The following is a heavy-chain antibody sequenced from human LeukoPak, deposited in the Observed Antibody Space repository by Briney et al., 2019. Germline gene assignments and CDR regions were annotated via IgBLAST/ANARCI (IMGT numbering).Heavy chain of an antibody. D-gene: IGHD2-8*02. J-gene: IGHJ3*02. CDR1: GGSISSSSYY. CDR3: ARHRQVAAVVSRGAFDI. V-gene: IGHV4-39*01. Sequence: SETLSLTCTVSGGSISSSSYYWGWIRQPPGKGLEWIGIIYYSGSTYYNPSLKSRITISVDTSKNQFSLKLSSVTAADTAVYYCARHRQVAAVVSRGAFDIWGQGTMVSVSS. CDR2: IYYSGST.